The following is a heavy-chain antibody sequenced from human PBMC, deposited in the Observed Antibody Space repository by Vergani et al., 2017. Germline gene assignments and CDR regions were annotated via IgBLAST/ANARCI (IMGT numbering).Heavy chain of an antibody. CDR1: GFSLSRFW. J-gene: IGHJ2*01. Sequence: EVHLLESGGGQVEAGGSLRLSCAASGFSLSRFWMSWVRQAPERGLEWVAHISPDGSATSYVDSVKGRFTISRDNTKNSLSLQMSGLRVEDTAVYYCVRLPRVPWNFDLWGRGTLITVSS. CDR3: VRLPRVPWNFDL. CDR2: ISPDGSAT. V-gene: IGHV3-7*01.